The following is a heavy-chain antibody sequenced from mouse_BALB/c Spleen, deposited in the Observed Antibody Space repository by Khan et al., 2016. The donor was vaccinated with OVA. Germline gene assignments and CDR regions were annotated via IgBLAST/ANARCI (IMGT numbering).Heavy chain of an antibody. CDR1: GDSITSGY. V-gene: IGHV3-8*02. CDR2: ISYSTST. Sequence: EVQLQESGPSLVKPSQTLSLTCSVTGDSITSGYWNWIRKFPGNKLEYMGYISYSTSTYYNPSLKSRISITRDTSKNQFYLQLNSVTTEDTATFSGARMYGDYRAWFAYWGQGTLVTVSA. J-gene: IGHJ3*01. D-gene: IGHD2-13*01. CDR3: ARMYGDYRAWFAY.